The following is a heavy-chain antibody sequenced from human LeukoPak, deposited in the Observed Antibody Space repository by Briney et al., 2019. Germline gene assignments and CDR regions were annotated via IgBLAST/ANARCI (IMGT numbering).Heavy chain of an antibody. V-gene: IGHV1-69*01. CDR2: IILIFGTA. CDR1: GGTFSSYA. J-gene: IGHJ1*01. CDR3: ARDCGGDCSNEYFQH. Sequence: SVKVSCKXSGGTFSSYAISWVRQTPGQGLEWMGGIILIFGTANYAQKFQGRVTITADESTSTAYMELSSLRSEDTAVYYCARDCGGDCSNEYFQHWGQGTLVTVSS. D-gene: IGHD2-21*01.